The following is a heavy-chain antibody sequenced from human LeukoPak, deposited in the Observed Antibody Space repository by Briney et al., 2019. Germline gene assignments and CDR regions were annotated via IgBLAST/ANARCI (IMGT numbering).Heavy chain of an antibody. V-gene: IGHV1-69*05. D-gene: IGHD6-13*01. CDR3: ARDSYISRYYYYYYMDV. CDR1: GGTFSSYA. Sequence: EASVKVSCKASGGTFSSYAISWVRQAPGQGLEWMGGIIPIFGTANYAQKFQGRVTITTDESTSTAYMELSSLRSEDTAVYYCARDSYISRYYYYYYMDVWGKGTTVTVSS. CDR2: IIPIFGTA. J-gene: IGHJ6*03.